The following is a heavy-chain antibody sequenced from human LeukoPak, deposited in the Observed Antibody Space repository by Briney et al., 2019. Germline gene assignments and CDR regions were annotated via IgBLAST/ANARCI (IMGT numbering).Heavy chain of an antibody. D-gene: IGHD2-2*01. V-gene: IGHV4-30-2*01. CDR2: IYHSGST. Sequence: SETLSLTCAVYGGSFSGYSWSWIRQPPGKGLEWIGYIYHSGSTYYNPSLKSRVTISVDRSKNQFSLKLSSVTAADTAVYYCARGPGCSSTSCPRVSPFDPWGQGTLVTVSS. J-gene: IGHJ5*02. CDR3: ARGPGCSSTSCPRVSPFDP. CDR1: GGSFSGYS.